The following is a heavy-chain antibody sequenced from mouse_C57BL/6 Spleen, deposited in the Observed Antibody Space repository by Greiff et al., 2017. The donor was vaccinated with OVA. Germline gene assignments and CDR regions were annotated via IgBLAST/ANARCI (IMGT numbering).Heavy chain of an antibody. Sequence: VQLQQSGAELVRPGASVTLSCKASGYTFTDYEMHWVKQTPVHGLEWIGAIDPETGGTAYNQKFKGKAILTADKSSSTAYMELRSLTSEDSAVYYCTRDSNYGRYFDVWGTGTTVTVSS. CDR3: TRDSNYGRYFDV. V-gene: IGHV1-15*01. D-gene: IGHD2-5*01. J-gene: IGHJ1*03. CDR2: IDPETGGT. CDR1: GYTFTDYE.